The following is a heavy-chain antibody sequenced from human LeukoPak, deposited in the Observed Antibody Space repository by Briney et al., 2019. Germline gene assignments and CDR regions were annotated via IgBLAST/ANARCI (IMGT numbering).Heavy chain of an antibody. CDR3: ARHIRNDFWSGYMDV. D-gene: IGHD3-3*01. J-gene: IGHJ6*03. CDR1: GYTFTSYG. Sequence: ASVKVSCKASGYTFTSYGISWVRQAPGQGLEWMGWISAYNGNTNYAQKLQGRVTMTTDTSTSTAYMELRSLRSDDTAVYYCARHIRNDFWSGYMDVWGKGTTVTVSS. V-gene: IGHV1-18*01. CDR2: ISAYNGNT.